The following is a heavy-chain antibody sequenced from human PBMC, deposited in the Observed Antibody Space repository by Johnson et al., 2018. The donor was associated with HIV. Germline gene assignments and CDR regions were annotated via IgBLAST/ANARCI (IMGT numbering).Heavy chain of an antibody. CDR1: GFSFGDYY. J-gene: IGHJ3*01. V-gene: IGHV3-11*01. D-gene: IGHD6-13*01. Sequence: QVQLVESGGGLVKPGGSLRLSCEASGFSFGDYYMTWIRQAPGKGLEWVSYISSGGSNIKYADSVKGRFTISRDNGRKSLYLLMNSLRVDDTAVYYCARGQPAGIGAIFDAWGQGTMVTVSS. CDR3: ARGQPAGIGAIFDA. CDR2: ISSGGSNI.